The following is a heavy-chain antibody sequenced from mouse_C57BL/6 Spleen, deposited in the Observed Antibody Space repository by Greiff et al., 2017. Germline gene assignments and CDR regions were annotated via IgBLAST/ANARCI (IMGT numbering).Heavy chain of an antibody. J-gene: IGHJ4*01. CDR1: GYTFTTYP. V-gene: IGHV1-47*01. CDR3: ARGSSYYGNYVGAMDY. D-gene: IGHD2-10*01. Sequence: VQLQQSGAELVKPGASVKMSCKASGYTFTTYPIEWMKQNHGKSLEWIGNFHPYNDDTKYNEKFKGKATLTVEKSSSTVYLELCRLTSDDSAVYYCARGSSYYGNYVGAMDYWGQGTSVTVSS. CDR2: FHPYNDDT.